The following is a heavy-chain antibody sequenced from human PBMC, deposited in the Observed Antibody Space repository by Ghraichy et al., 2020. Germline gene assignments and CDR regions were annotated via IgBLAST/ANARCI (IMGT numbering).Heavy chain of an antibody. V-gene: IGHV1-24*01. CDR2: FDPEDGET. CDR3: ATDGWPITMVRGVIIGPPLDYGMDV. CDR1: GYTLTELS. Sequence: ASVKVSCKVSGYTLTELSMHWVRQAPGKGLEWMGGFDPEDGETIYAQKFQGRVTMTEDTSTDTAYMELSSLRSEDTAVYYCATDGWPITMVRGVIIGPPLDYGMDVWGQGTTVTVSS. D-gene: IGHD3-10*01. J-gene: IGHJ6*02.